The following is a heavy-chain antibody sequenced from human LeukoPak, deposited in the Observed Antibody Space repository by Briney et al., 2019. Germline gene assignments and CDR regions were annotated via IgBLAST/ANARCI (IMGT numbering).Heavy chain of an antibody. J-gene: IGHJ4*02. CDR1: GFTFSSYA. CDR3: ASPYSGYDYNFDH. D-gene: IGHD5-12*01. CDR2: ISSNGGST. Sequence: AGGSLRLSCEASGFTFSSYAMHWVRQAPGKGLEYVSSISSNGGSTYYADSVKGRFTISRDNSKNTLFLQMSSLRTEDTAVYYCASPYSGYDYNFDHWGQGTLVTVSS. V-gene: IGHV3-64D*06.